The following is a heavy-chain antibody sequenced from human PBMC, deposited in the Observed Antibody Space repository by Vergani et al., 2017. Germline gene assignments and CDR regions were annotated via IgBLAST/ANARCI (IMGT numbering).Heavy chain of an antibody. V-gene: IGHV3-30-3*01. CDR1: GFTFSSYA. D-gene: IGHD3-10*01. J-gene: IGHJ6*02. CDR3: ARDLWFGEPHYGMDV. Sequence: QVQLVESGGGVVQPGRSLRLSCAASGFTFSSYAMHWVRQAPGKGLEWVAVISYDGSNKYYADSVKGRFTISRDNSKNTLYLQMNSLRAEDTAVYYCARDLWFGEPHYGMDVWGQGTTVTVSS. CDR2: ISYDGSNK.